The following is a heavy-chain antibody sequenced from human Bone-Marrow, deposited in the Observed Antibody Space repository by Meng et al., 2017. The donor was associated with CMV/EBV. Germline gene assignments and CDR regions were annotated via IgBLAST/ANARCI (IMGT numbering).Heavy chain of an antibody. CDR3: ARGIAVARGDCCSY. V-gene: IGHV3-7*01. D-gene: IGHD6-19*01. J-gene: IGHJ4*02. CDR2: KKLYGSEK. CDR1: GFTFSNHY. Sequence: GESLKISCAASGFTFSNHYMSLVRQAPGKGLEWVAKKKLYGSEKYYVDSVKGRFTISRANAKTSLYLQTHSLRAEDTAVYYCARGIAVARGDCCSYWGQGTLVTVSS.